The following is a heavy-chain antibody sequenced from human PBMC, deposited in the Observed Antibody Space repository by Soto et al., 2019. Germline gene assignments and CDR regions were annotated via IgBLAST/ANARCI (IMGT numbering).Heavy chain of an antibody. Sequence: SETLSLTCTVSGATITINYWSWIRHSPGKGLEWIGYLYYSGSTTYNPSLKSRVTMSADTSKDQFSLKLNSVTAADTAVYYCARDDGRPYDHWGPGPLATVSS. CDR3: ARDDGRPYDH. V-gene: IGHV4-59*01. CDR1: GATITINY. CDR2: LYYSGST. D-gene: IGHD6-6*01. J-gene: IGHJ4*01.